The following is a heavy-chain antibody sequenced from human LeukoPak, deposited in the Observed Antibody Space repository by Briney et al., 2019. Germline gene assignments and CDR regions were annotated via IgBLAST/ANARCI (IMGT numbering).Heavy chain of an antibody. J-gene: IGHJ4*02. CDR3: ARSRGNDLWALDY. CDR2: IYYSGGT. D-gene: IGHD1-1*01. V-gene: IGHV4-59*08. Sequence: SETLSLTCTVSGGSISDYYWVWIRQPPGKGLEWIGYIYYSGGTKYNPSLKSRVTMSVDTSKNHFSLRLNSVTAADTAMYFCARSRGNDLWALDYWGQGTLVTVSS. CDR1: GGSISDYY.